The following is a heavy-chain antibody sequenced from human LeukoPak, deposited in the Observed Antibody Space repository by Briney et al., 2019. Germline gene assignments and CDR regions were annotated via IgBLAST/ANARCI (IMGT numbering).Heavy chain of an antibody. CDR2: INPSGGST. CDR1: GFTFTSYY. Sequence: ASVKVSCKXSGFTFTSYYMHWVRQAPGQGLEWMGLINPSGGSTSYAQKFQGRVTMTRDTSTSTVYMELSSLRSEDTAVYYCARGRDSSGWSNRWYYWGQGTLVTVSS. CDR3: ARGRDSSGWSNRWYY. J-gene: IGHJ4*02. D-gene: IGHD6-19*01. V-gene: IGHV1-46*01.